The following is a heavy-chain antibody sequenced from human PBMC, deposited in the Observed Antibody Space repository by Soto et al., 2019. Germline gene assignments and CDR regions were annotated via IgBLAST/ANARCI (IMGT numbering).Heavy chain of an antibody. CDR2: ISNDNTYI. J-gene: IGHJ6*03. CDR1: GFTFSEYN. D-gene: IGHD3-10*01. Sequence: EVQLVESGGGLVEPGGSLRLSCAASGFTFSEYNMNWVRQAPGKGLEWVSSISNDNTYIYYADSVKGRFTISRDNAKNSLYLQINSLRAEDTAVYLCAGPRGYFSRGSGYYQIDVWGQGTTVTVSS. CDR3: AGPRGYFSRGSGYYQIDV. V-gene: IGHV3-21*06.